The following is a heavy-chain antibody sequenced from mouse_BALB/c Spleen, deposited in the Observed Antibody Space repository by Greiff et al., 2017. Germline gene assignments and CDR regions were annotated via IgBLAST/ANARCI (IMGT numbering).Heavy chain of an antibody. CDR3: ARWVYDGYYDAMDY. V-gene: IGHV3-2*02. J-gene: IGHJ4*01. CDR1: GYSITSDYA. CDR2: ISYSGST. D-gene: IGHD2-3*01. Sequence: EVMLVESGPGLVKPSQSLSLTCTVTGYSITSDYAWNWIRQFPGNKLEWMGYISYSGSTSYNPSLKSRISITRDTSKNQFFLQLNSVTTEDTATYYCARWVYDGYYDAMDYWGQGTSVTVSS.